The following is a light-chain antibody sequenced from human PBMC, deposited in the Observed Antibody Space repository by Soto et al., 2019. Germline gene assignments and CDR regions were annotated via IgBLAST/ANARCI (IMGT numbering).Light chain of an antibody. CDR3: QSFDRGPSGVYV. J-gene: IGLJ1*01. CDR2: GNN. Sequence: QSALTQPPSVSGAPGQRVTISCTGSSSNIGAGYAVHWFQQLPGIAPKLLIFGNNNRPSGVPDRFSGSKSGTSASLAITGLQAEDEGDYPCQSFDRGPSGVYVSGTGTKVT. CDR1: SSNIGAGYA. V-gene: IGLV1-40*01.